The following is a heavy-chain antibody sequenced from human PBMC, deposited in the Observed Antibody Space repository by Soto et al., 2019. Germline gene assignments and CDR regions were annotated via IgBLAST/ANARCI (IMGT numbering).Heavy chain of an antibody. V-gene: IGHV3-23*01. CDR1: GFSFSSYA. J-gene: IGHJ6*02. D-gene: IGHD3-10*01. Sequence: GGSLRLSCAASGFSFSSYARSWVRQAPGKGLEWVSCMGAGGGSTFHADSVKGRFTISRDNSKNTLYLQMNSLRAEDTAVYYCAKDSYGSGPDYFYGMDVRGQGTTVTVSS. CDR2: MGAGGGST. CDR3: AKDSYGSGPDYFYGMDV.